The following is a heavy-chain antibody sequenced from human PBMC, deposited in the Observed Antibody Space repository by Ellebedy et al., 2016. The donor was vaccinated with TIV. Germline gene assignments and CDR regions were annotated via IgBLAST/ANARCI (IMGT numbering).Heavy chain of an antibody. CDR1: GFSFSDHY. J-gene: IGHJ4*02. CDR2: IRSKTYGGTT. CDR3: TTDRYSGYDYFDY. Sequence: GGSLRLSCAASGFSFSDHYMGWVRQAPGKGLEWVGFIRSKTYGGTTQYAASVAGRFTISRDDSKNSVYLQMNSLKTEDTAVYYCTTDRYSGYDYFDYWGQGTLVTVSS. D-gene: IGHD5-12*01. V-gene: IGHV3-72*01.